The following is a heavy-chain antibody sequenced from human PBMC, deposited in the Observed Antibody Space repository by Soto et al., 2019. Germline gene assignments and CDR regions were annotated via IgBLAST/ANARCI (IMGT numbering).Heavy chain of an antibody. V-gene: IGHV1-69*01. CDR1: GGTVSNYP. CDR2: IIPMFGTP. J-gene: IGHJ4*02. CDR3: ARHARHLEWLQPFDY. Sequence: QVQLVQSGAEVKEPGSSVKVSCTASGGTVSNYPISWVRQAPGQGLEWMGGIIPMFGTPNYALKFQGRVTITADESTSTAYMELSSLRYDDTAVYSCARHARHLEWLQPFDYWGQGALVTVSS. D-gene: IGHD3-3*01.